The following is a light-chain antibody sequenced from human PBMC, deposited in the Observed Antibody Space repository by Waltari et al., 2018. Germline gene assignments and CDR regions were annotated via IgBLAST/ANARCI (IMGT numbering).Light chain of an antibody. Sequence: QSVLTQPPSVSGAPGQRVTISGTGRGSNIGAGYDVHWYHQLPRAAPKLLIYGSTSRPLGVPARFFGSTSGTSASLAITGLQAEDEADYYCQSYDTSLSVVFGGGTKLTVL. J-gene: IGLJ3*02. CDR1: GSNIGAGYD. V-gene: IGLV1-40*01. CDR2: GST. CDR3: QSYDTSLSVV.